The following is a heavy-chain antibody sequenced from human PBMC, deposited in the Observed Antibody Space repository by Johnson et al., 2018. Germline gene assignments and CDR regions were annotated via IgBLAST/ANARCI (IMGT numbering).Heavy chain of an antibody. V-gene: IGHV3-11*01. CDR2: ISSGGSSI. CDR3: ARGVRAVGATWGGFDY. D-gene: IGHD1-26*01. J-gene: IGHJ4*02. Sequence: HVQLVQSGGGLVKPGGSLRLSCTASGFSFSDYYMSWIRQPPGKGLEWLSHISSGGSSIDYADSVKGRFTLSRDSAKNSLYLQMNSLRAEDTAVYYCARGVRAVGATWGGFDYWGQGTLVTVSS. CDR1: GFSFSDYY.